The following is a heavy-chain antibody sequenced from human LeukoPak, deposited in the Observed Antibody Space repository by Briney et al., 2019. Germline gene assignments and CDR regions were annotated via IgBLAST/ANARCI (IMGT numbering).Heavy chain of an antibody. V-gene: IGHV3-7*01. D-gene: IGHD3-3*01. CDR1: GFTFSSYW. CDR3: ARSSVFRFLEWLLYFDY. Sequence: PGGSMRLSCAASGFTFSSYWMSWVRQAPGKGLEWVANIKQDGSEKYYVDPVKGRFTISRDNAKNSRYLQMNSLRAEDTAVYYCARSSVFRFLEWLLYFDYWGQGTLVTVSS. CDR2: IKQDGSEK. J-gene: IGHJ4*02.